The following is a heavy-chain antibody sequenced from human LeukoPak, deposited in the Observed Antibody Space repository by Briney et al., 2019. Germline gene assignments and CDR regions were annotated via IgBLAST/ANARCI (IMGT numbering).Heavy chain of an antibody. CDR1: GYTLTELS. D-gene: IGHD6-13*01. Sequence: ASVKVSCKVSGYTLTELSMHWVRQAPGKGLEWMGGFDPEDGETIYAQKFQGRVTMTEDTSTDTAYMELSSLRSEDTAVYYCATAPPNSSSWYGSCFDYWGQGTLVTVSS. CDR3: ATAPPNSSSWYGSCFDY. V-gene: IGHV1-24*01. CDR2: FDPEDGET. J-gene: IGHJ4*02.